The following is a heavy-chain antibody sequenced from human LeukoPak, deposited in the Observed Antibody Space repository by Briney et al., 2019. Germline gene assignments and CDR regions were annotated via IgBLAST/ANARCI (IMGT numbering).Heavy chain of an antibody. V-gene: IGHV3-48*02. CDR1: GFTFGDYD. CDR2: ISSRSSAI. Sequence: GGSLRLSCTTSGFTFGDYDIGWVRQAPGKGLEWVSYISSRSSAIYYADSVKGRFTISRDNAENSLSLQMNSLRDEDTAVYLCASNHGSGWYVGEYWGQGILVTVSS. J-gene: IGHJ4*02. CDR3: ASNHGSGWYVGEY. D-gene: IGHD6-19*01.